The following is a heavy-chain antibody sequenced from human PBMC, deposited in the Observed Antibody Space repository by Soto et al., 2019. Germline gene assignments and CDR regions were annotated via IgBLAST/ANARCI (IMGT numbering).Heavy chain of an antibody. CDR1: GYTFTSYD. V-gene: IGHV1-8*01. D-gene: IGHD2-8*01. J-gene: IGHJ6*03. Sequence: ASVKVSCKASGYTFTSYDINWVRQATGQGLEWMGWMNPNSGNTGYAQKFQGRVTMTRNTSISTAYMELSSLRSEDTAVYYCARGGGSGVFVLAYYYYYMDVWGKGTTVTVSS. CDR2: MNPNSGNT. CDR3: ARGGGSGVFVLAYYYYYMDV.